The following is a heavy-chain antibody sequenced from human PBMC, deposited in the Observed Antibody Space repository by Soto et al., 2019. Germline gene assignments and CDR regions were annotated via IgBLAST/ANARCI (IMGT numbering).Heavy chain of an antibody. J-gene: IGHJ6*02. CDR1: GFTFSSYG. CDR3: AVFSGYSSSWYYYYYGMDV. Sequence: GGSLRLSCAASGFTFSSYGLHWVRQAPGKGLEWVAVISYDGSNKYYADSVKGRFTISRDNSKNTLYLQMNSLRAEDTAVYYCAVFSGYSSSWYYYYYGMDVWGQGTTVTVSS. CDR2: ISYDGSNK. V-gene: IGHV3-30*03. D-gene: IGHD6-13*01.